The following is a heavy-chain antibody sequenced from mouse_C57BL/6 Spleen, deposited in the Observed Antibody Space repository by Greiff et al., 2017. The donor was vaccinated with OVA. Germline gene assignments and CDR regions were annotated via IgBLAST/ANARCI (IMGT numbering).Heavy chain of an antibody. CDR3: ARGTTVVAGIDY. V-gene: IGHV1-82*01. CDR2: IYPGDGDT. D-gene: IGHD1-1*01. Sequence: VQLQQSGPELVKPGASVKISCKASGYAFSSSWMNWVKQRPGKGLEWIGRIYPGDGDTNYNGKFKGKATLTADKSSSTAYMQLSSLTSEDSAVYFCARGTTVVAGIDYWGQGTTLTVSS. J-gene: IGHJ2*01. CDR1: GYAFSSSW.